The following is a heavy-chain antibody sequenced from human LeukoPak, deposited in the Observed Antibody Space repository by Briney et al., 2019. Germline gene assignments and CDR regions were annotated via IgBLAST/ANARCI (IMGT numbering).Heavy chain of an antibody. D-gene: IGHD3-16*01. Sequence: SQTLSLTCTVSGGSISSGSYYWSWIRQPAGKGLEWIGRIYTSGSTNYNPSLKSRVTISVDTSKNQFSLKLSSVTAADTAVYYCARDPSWVDIWGQGTMVTVSS. V-gene: IGHV4-61*02. CDR3: ARDPSWVDI. J-gene: IGHJ3*02. CDR2: IYTSGST. CDR1: GGSISSGSYY.